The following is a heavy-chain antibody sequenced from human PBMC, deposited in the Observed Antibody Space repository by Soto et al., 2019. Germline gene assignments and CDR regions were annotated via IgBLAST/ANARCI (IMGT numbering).Heavy chain of an antibody. CDR2: IYHSGST. CDR3: ARDKCGYYVQLHGCYYGTEV. J-gene: IGHJ6*01. CDR1: VGSISSSNW. D-gene: IGHD3-3*01. Sequence: SETLSLTCAFSVGSISSSNWWSWVRQPPGKGLEWIGEIYHSGSTNYNPSLKSRVTISVDKSKNQFSLKLSSVTAADTAVYYCARDKCGYYVQLHGCYYGTEVWGEATTV. V-gene: IGHV4-4*02.